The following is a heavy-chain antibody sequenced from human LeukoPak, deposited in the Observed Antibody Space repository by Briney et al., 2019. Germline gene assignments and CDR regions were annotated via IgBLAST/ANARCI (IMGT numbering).Heavy chain of an antibody. V-gene: IGHV3-11*04. J-gene: IGHJ4*02. CDR2: ISSGGDII. D-gene: IGHD3-9*01. CDR1: GFTFTDHY. Sequence: GGSLRLSCAASGFTFTDHYMSWVRQAPGKGLEWVSYISSGGDIIYYADSVKGRFTISRDNAKNSLFLQMNSLRAEDTAVYYCARDETYYDILTGFGPDYWGQGTLVTVSS. CDR3: ARDETYYDILTGFGPDY.